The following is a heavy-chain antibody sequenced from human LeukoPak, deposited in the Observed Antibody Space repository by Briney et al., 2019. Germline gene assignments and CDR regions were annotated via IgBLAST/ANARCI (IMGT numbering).Heavy chain of an antibody. D-gene: IGHD2-21*02. Sequence: SETLSLTCTVSGGSISSHYWSWLRQPPGKGLEWIGYIYYSGSTNYNPSLKSRVTISVDTSKNQFSLKLSSVTAADTAVYYCARDDRDNDYFDYWGQGTLVTVSS. CDR3: ARDDRDNDYFDY. J-gene: IGHJ4*02. CDR1: GGSISSHY. V-gene: IGHV4-59*11. CDR2: IYYSGST.